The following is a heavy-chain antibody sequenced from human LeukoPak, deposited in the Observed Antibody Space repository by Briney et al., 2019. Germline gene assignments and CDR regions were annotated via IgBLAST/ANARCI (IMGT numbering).Heavy chain of an antibody. CDR2: ISGSGGST. D-gene: IGHD5-18*01. Sequence: GGSLRLSCAASGFTFSSYAMSWVRQAPGKGREGASAISGSGGSTYYADSVKGRFTISRDNSKNPLYLQRNSLRAEDTAVYYCAKNMWIQLWFPLGDYGGQGTLVTVSS. V-gene: IGHV3-23*01. CDR1: GFTFSSYA. J-gene: IGHJ4*02. CDR3: AKNMWIQLWFPLGDY.